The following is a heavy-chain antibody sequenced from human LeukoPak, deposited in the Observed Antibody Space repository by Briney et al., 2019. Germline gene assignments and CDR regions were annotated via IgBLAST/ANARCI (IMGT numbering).Heavy chain of an antibody. CDR3: ARAGGSGRNYGIY. CDR1: GGTISGDTYY. CDR2: MSYSGRT. J-gene: IGHJ4*02. D-gene: IGHD1-26*01. Sequence: PSETLSLTCTVSGGTISGDTYYWGWIRQPPGKGLEWIGTMSYSGRTYYNPSLTGRVSIFEDTSKTQFSLELSSVTAADTAVYYCARAGGSGRNYGIYWGQGTLVTVSS. V-gene: IGHV4-39*01.